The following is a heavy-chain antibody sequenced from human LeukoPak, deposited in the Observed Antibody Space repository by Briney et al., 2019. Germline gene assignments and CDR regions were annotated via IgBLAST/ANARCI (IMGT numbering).Heavy chain of an antibody. CDR3: ARDDILTGHAFDI. CDR2: IIPIFGTA. J-gene: IGHJ3*02. CDR1: GGTFSSYA. Sequence: SVKVSCKASGGTFSSYAISWVRQAPGQGLEWMGRIIPIFGTANYAQKFQGRVTITTDESTSTAYMELSILRSGDTAVYYCARDDILTGHAFDIWGQGTMVTVSS. V-gene: IGHV1-69*05. D-gene: IGHD3-9*01.